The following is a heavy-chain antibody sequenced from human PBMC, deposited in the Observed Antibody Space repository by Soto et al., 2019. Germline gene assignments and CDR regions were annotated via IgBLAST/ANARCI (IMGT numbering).Heavy chain of an antibody. V-gene: IGHV4-39*07. CDR2: IYYSGST. D-gene: IGHD2-21*01. CDR1: GGSISSSSYY. CDR3: ARVWGYYFDY. Sequence: SETLSLTCTVSGGSISSSSYYWGWIRQPPGKGLEWIGNIYYSGSTNYNPSLKSRVTISVDTSKNQFSLKLSSVTAADTAVYYCARVWGYYFDYWGQGTLVTVSS. J-gene: IGHJ4*02.